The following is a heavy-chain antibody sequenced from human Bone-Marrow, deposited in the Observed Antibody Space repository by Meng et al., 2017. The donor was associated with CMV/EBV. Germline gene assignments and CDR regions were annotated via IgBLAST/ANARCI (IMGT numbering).Heavy chain of an antibody. CDR1: CGYLIGYY. V-gene: IGHV4-34*12. Sequence: QRWWSRLMKPSEPQSQPCCVSCGYLIGYYARSFRHPQRKGLVGCTENIHSGSNNYKPSLNSQDTMSVDTDKNNLSLKLKSESPADQAVYSCAPVGLGMHSFDTWGTGTLVTVSS. D-gene: IGHD3/OR15-3a*01. J-gene: IGHJ5*02. CDR2: NIHSGSN. CDR3: APVGLGMHSFDT.